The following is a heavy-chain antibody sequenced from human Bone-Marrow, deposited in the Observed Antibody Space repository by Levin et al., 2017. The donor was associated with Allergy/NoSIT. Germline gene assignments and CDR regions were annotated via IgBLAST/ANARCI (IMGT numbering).Heavy chain of an antibody. D-gene: IGHD3-16*02. CDR2: INPSTGTT. CDR1: GYTFSGYY. J-gene: IGHJ4*02. V-gene: IGHV1-2*02. CDR3: ARVWGSFRHADF. Sequence: ASVKVSCRASGYTFSGYYIHWVRQAPGHRLEWLGWINPSTGTTKYAQHLQGRLTVARDMSSSTAYMDLRSLTSDDTAMYYCARVWGSFRHADFWGQGTLVTVSS.